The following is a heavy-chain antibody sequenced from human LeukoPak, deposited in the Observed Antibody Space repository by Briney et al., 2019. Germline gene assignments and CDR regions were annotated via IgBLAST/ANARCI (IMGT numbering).Heavy chain of an antibody. J-gene: IGHJ5*02. Sequence: ASVKVFCKASGYTFTGYYMHWVRQVPGQGPEWMGWINPNSGDTNYAQKFHGRVTMTRDTSISTAYVDLSRLRSDDTAVYYCARGSDSDFWSGYSAWFDPWGQGTLVTVSS. CDR1: GYTFTGYY. V-gene: IGHV1-2*02. CDR3: ARGSDSDFWSGYSAWFDP. D-gene: IGHD3-3*01. CDR2: INPNSGDT.